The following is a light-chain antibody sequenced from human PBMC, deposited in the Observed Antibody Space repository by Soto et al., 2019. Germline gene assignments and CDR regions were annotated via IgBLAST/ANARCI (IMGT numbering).Light chain of an antibody. V-gene: IGLV2-8*01. CDR1: SNDVGGYNY. J-gene: IGLJ1*01. Sequence: QSALTQPPSASGSPGQSVTTSCTGTSNDVGGYNYVSWYQHHPGKVPKLMIYEVTKRPSGVPDRFSGSKSGNTASLTVSGLQAEDEADYYCSSYAGSNIHYVFGGGTKVTVL. CDR2: EVT. CDR3: SSYAGSNIHYV.